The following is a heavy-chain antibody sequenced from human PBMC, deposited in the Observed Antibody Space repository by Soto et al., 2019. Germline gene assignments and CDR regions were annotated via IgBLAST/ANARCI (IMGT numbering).Heavy chain of an antibody. V-gene: IGHV1-69*08. CDR2: IIPILGIE. CDR3: ARDRARFGELDDWFDP. D-gene: IGHD3-10*01. Sequence: QVQLVQSGAEVKKPGSSVKVSCKASGGTFSSYTISWVRQAPGKGLEWMGRIIPILGIENYAQKFQGRVTITADKSTSTAYRERASLRAEYTAVYYCARDRARFGELDDWFDPWGQGTLVTVSS. CDR1: GGTFSSYT. J-gene: IGHJ5*02.